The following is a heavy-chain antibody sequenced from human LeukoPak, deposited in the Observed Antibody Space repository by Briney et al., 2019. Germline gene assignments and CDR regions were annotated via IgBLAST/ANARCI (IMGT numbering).Heavy chain of an antibody. CDR1: GYTLTELS. Sequence: ASVKVSCKVSGYTLTELSMHWVRQAPGKGLEWMGGLDPEDGETIYAQKSQGRVTMTEDTSTDTAYMELSSLRSEDTAVYYCAATKYYDILTGYPTPGAFDIWGQGTMVTVSS. CDR2: LDPEDGET. D-gene: IGHD3-9*01. CDR3: AATKYYDILTGYPTPGAFDI. V-gene: IGHV1-24*01. J-gene: IGHJ3*02.